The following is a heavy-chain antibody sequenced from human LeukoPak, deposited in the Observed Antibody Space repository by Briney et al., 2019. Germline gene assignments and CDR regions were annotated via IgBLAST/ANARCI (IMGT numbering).Heavy chain of an antibody. CDR1: GGSFSGGYY. CDR3: ARGRGRGQWLAHYFDY. J-gene: IGHJ4*02. D-gene: IGHD6-19*01. V-gene: IGHV4-34*01. CDR2: INHSGST. Sequence: PSETLSLTCAVYGGSFSGGYYWNWIRQPPGKGLEWIGEINHSGSTNYNPSLKTRVTISLDTSKIQFSLKLSSVTAADTAVYYRARGRGRGQWLAHYFDYWGQGTLVTVSS.